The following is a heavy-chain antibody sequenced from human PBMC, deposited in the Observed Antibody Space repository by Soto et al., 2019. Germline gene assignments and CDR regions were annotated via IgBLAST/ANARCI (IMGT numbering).Heavy chain of an antibody. V-gene: IGHV1-69*13. CDR2: IIPVFGTA. CDR1: GGTFSSYA. CDR3: AADLVGATFY. D-gene: IGHD1-26*01. J-gene: IGHJ4*02. Sequence: SVKVSCKASGGTFSSYAISWVRQARGQGLEWMGGIIPVFGTANYAQKFQGRVTITADESTSTAYMELSSLRSEDTAVYYCAADLVGATFYWGQGTLVTVSS.